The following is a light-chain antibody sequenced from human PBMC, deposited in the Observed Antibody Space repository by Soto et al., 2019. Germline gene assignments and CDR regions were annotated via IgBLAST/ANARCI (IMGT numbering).Light chain of an antibody. CDR1: QSLLHCNGYNH. CDR3: MQALQTTPYT. Sequence: DIVMTQSPLSLPVTPGEPASISCRSIQSLLHCNGYNHLDWYLQKPGQSQQLLIYSGSNRASGIPDRFSGSGASTDFTLKISRVEAEDVGVYYCMQALQTTPYTFSQGTKLEIK. CDR2: SGS. J-gene: IGKJ2*01. V-gene: IGKV2-28*01.